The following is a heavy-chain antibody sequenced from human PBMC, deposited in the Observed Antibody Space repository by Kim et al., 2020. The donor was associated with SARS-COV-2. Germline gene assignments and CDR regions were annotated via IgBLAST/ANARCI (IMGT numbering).Heavy chain of an antibody. D-gene: IGHD3-22*01. CDR1: GGSISSYY. Sequence: SETLSLTCTASGGSISSYYWSWIRQPPGKGLEWIGYIYYSGSTNYNPSLKSRVTISVDTSKNQFSLKLSSVTAADTAVYYCARHANYDSSGYYLPFDYWGQGTLVTVSS. J-gene: IGHJ4*02. CDR2: IYYSGST. V-gene: IGHV4-59*08. CDR3: ARHANYDSSGYYLPFDY.